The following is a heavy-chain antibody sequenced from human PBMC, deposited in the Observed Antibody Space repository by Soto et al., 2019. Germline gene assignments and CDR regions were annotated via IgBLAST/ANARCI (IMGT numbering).Heavy chain of an antibody. Sequence: SETLSLTCAVYGGSFSGYYWSWIRQPPGKGLEWIGEINHSGSTNYNPSLKSRVTISVDTSISTAYLQWSSLRASDTAMYYCARLARYSGSYFPFDYWGQGTLVTVSS. CDR2: INHSGST. CDR3: ARLARYSGSYFPFDY. D-gene: IGHD1-26*01. J-gene: IGHJ4*02. V-gene: IGHV4-34*01. CDR1: GGSFSGYY.